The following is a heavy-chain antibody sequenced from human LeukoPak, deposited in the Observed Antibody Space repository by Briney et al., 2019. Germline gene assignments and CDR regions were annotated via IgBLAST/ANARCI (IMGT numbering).Heavy chain of an antibody. V-gene: IGHV4-39*07. J-gene: IGHJ4*02. D-gene: IGHD3-3*01. CDR2: IYYSGNT. Sequence: PSETLSLTXTVSGGSISSSSYDWGWLRQPPGTGVEGIGSIYYSGNTYYNPSLKSRVTISVNTSKNQFSLKLISVTAADTAVYYCARCLRFLDWLPFDFWGQGTLVTVSS. CDR3: ARCLRFLDWLPFDF. CDR1: GGSISSSSYD.